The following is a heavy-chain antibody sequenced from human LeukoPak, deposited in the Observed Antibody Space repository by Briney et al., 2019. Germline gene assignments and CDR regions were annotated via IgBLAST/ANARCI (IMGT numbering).Heavy chain of an antibody. CDR2: IYYSGST. CDR3: ARDLGDWGFDY. Sequence: SETLSLTCTVSGGSISSYYWSWIRQPPGKGLEWIGYIYYSGSTNYNPSLKSRVTISVDTSKNQFSLKLSSVTAADTAVYYCARDLGDWGFDYWGQGTLVTVSS. V-gene: IGHV4-59*01. D-gene: IGHD7-27*01. J-gene: IGHJ4*02. CDR1: GGSISSYY.